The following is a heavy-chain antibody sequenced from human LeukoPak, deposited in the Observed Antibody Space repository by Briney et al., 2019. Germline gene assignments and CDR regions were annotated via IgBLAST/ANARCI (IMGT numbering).Heavy chain of an antibody. J-gene: IGHJ3*02. CDR1: GGSISRYS. Sequence: SETLSLTCTVSGGSISRYSWSWIRQPPGKGLEWIGYIYYTGSTDYNPSLKSRVTISVDTSKDQFSLKLSSVTAADTAVYYCARRGSSNYSIYAFDIWGQGTMVTVSS. CDR3: ARRGSSNYSIYAFDI. V-gene: IGHV4-59*08. CDR2: IYYTGST. D-gene: IGHD2-2*01.